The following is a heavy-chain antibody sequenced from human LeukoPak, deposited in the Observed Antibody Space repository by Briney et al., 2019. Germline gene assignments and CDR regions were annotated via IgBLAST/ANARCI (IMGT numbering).Heavy chain of an antibody. V-gene: IGHV1-69*13. D-gene: IGHD3-3*01. CDR2: IIPIFGTA. CDR3: ARGVDYDFWSGYYDGYYYYGMDV. J-gene: IGHJ6*02. CDR1: GGTFSSYA. Sequence: SVKVSCKASGGTFSSYAISWVRQAPGQGLEWMGGIIPIFGTANYAQKFQGRVTITADESTSTAYMELSSLRSEDTAVYYCARGVDYDFWSGYYDGYYYYGMDVWGQGTTVTVSS.